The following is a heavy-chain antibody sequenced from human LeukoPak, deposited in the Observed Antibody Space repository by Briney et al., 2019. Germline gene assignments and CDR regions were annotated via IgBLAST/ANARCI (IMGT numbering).Heavy chain of an antibody. Sequence: SVKGRFTIFRDNAKNSLYLQMHSLRAEDTAVYYCARDLDSSSWAFGGQGTLVTVSS. V-gene: IGHV3-21*01. CDR3: ARDLDSSSWAF. D-gene: IGHD6-13*01. J-gene: IGHJ4*02.